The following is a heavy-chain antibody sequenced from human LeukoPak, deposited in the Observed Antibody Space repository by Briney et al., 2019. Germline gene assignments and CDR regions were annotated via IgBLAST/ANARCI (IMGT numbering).Heavy chain of an antibody. J-gene: IGHJ4*02. D-gene: IGHD4-17*01. Sequence: SETLSLTCAVYGGSFSGYYWSWIRQHPGKGLEWIGYIYYSGSTYYNPSLKSRVTISVDTSKNQFSLKLSSVTAADTAVYYCAREGTVTTRPGYFDYWGQGTLVTVSS. CDR3: AREGTVTTRPGYFDY. CDR1: GGSFSGYY. V-gene: IGHV4-31*11. CDR2: IYYSGST.